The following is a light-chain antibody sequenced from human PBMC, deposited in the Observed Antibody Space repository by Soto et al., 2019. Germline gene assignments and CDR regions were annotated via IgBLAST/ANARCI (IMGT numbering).Light chain of an antibody. Sequence: DIQMTQSPSTLSASVGDRVTITCRASQSISSWLAWYQQKPVKAPKLLIYDASSLESGVPSRFSGSGSGTEFTLTISSLQPDDFAAYYYQQYNSYSQTFGQGTKVDIK. J-gene: IGKJ1*01. V-gene: IGKV1-5*01. CDR3: QQYNSYSQT. CDR1: QSISSW. CDR2: DAS.